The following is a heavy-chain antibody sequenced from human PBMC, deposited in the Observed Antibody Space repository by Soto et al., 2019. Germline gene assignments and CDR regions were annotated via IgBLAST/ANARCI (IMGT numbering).Heavy chain of an antibody. CDR3: ATRDPGHY. J-gene: IGHJ4*02. CDR2: VYFSGST. CDR1: GDSVSSGDYY. V-gene: IGHV4-61*08. Sequence: QVQLQESGPGLVRPWETLSLTCSVSGDSVSSGDYYWSWIRQPPGKGLEWIGHVYFSGSTNYIPSLKSRLTMSVDTAKNQFSLKLNSVTAADTAVYYCATRDPGHYWGQETLVTVSS.